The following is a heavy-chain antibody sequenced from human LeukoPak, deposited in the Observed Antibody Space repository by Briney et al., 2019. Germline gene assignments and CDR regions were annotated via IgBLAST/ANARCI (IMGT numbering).Heavy chain of an antibody. CDR3: ARAWSIAAASSRLRAFDI. V-gene: IGHV7-4-1*02. CDR1: GYTFTSYA. CDR2: INTNTGNP. Sequence: ASVKVSCKASGYTFTSYAMNWVRQVPGQGLEWMGWINTNTGNPTYAQGFTGRFVFSLDTSVSTAYLQISSLKAEDTAVYYCARAWSIAAASSRLRAFDIWGQGTMVTVSS. D-gene: IGHD6-13*01. J-gene: IGHJ3*02.